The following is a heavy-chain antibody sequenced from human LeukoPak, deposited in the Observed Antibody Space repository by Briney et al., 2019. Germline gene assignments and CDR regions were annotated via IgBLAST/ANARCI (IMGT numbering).Heavy chain of an antibody. V-gene: IGHV5-51*01. Sequence: GESLKISCKGSGYSFTSYWIGWVRQMPGKDLEWMGIISPGGSDTRYSPSFQGQVGISADKSISTAYLQWSSVKASDTAMYYCARLRSGWDFDYWGQGSLVTVSS. CDR2: ISPGGSDT. J-gene: IGHJ4*02. CDR3: ARLRSGWDFDY. D-gene: IGHD6-19*01. CDR1: GYSFTSYW.